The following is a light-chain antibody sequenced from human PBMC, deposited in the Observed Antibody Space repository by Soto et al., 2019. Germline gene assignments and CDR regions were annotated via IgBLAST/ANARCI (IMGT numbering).Light chain of an antibody. CDR3: SSYTGSNINTVV. CDR1: SSDIGKYNY. Sequence: QSVLTQPASVSGSPGQSITISCTGTSSDIGKYNYVSWFQQHPAKAPKLIIFEVSTRPSGVSNRFSGSKSGNTASLTISGLQAEDEADYYCSSYTGSNINTVVFGGGTQVTVL. CDR2: EVS. V-gene: IGLV2-14*01. J-gene: IGLJ2*01.